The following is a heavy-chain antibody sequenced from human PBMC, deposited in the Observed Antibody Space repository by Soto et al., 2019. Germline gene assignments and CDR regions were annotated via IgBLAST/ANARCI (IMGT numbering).Heavy chain of an antibody. J-gene: IGHJ5*02. Sequence: SQTLSLTCAISGDSVSSNRAAWNWIRQSPSRGLEWLGRTYYRSKWYNDYAVSVKSRITINPDTSKNQFSLKLSSVTAADTAVYYCARGLPPYYDFWSGYYGWFDPWGQGTLVTVSS. D-gene: IGHD3-3*01. CDR3: ARGLPPYYDFWSGYYGWFDP. V-gene: IGHV6-1*01. CDR2: TYYRSKWYN. CDR1: GDSVSSNRAA.